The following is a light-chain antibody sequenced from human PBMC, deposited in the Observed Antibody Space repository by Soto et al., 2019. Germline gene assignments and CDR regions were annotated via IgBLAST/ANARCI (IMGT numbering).Light chain of an antibody. J-gene: IGKJ1*01. CDR1: QSISGY. CDR3: QQYNSYSA. Sequence: DIQMTQSPSTLSASVGDTVTITCRASQSISGYLAWYQQKPGKGPKLLSLESGVPSRFIGSGSGTEFTLTISSLQPDDFATYYCQQYNSYSAFGQGTKVDIK. V-gene: IGKV1-5*01.